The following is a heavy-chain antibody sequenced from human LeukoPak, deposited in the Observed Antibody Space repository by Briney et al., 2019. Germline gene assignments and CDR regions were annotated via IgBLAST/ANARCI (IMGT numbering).Heavy chain of an antibody. CDR3: ARARDSGSHTYYFDY. CDR2: INPKSGGT. J-gene: IGHJ4*02. CDR1: GYTFTDYY. V-gene: IGHV1-2*02. D-gene: IGHD1-26*01. Sequence: ASVKVSCKASGYTFTDYYIHWVRQAPGQGLELMAWINPKSGGTNYAQKFQGRVTMTSDTSISTVYMELSRLRSDDTAVYYCARARDSGSHTYYFDYWGQGTLVTISS.